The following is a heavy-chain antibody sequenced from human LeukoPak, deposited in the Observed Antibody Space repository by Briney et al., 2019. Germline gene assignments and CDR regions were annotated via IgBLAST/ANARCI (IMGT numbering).Heavy chain of an antibody. Sequence: GGSLRLSCAASGFTFSSYSMNWVRQAPGKGLEWVSSISSSSSYIYYADSVKGRFTVSRDNAKNSLYLQMNSLRAEDTAVYYCARFYGDYGMDVWGQGTTVTVSS. CDR3: ARFYGDYGMDV. CDR2: ISSSSSYI. CDR1: GFTFSSYS. D-gene: IGHD4-17*01. V-gene: IGHV3-21*01. J-gene: IGHJ6*02.